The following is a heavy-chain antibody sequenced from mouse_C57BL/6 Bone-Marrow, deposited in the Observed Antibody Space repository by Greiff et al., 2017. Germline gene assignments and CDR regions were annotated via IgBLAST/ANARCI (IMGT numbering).Heavy chain of an antibody. D-gene: IGHD1-1*01. V-gene: IGHV1-81*01. CDR1: GYTFTSYG. Sequence: QVQLKESGAELARPGASVKLSCKASGYTFTSYGISWVKQRTGQGLEWIGEIYPRSGNTYYNEKFKGKATLTADKSSSTAYMELRSLTSEDSAVYFCARPSRGYFYYCGQGTTLTVSS. CDR3: ARPSRGYFYY. CDR2: IYPRSGNT. J-gene: IGHJ2*01.